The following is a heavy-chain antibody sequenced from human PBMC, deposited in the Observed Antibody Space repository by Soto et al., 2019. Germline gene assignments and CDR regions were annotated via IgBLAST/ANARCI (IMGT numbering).Heavy chain of an antibody. CDR3: ARHPCGSLGYCSGALDY. CDR1: GYSFTSYW. D-gene: IGHD2-15*01. Sequence: EVQLVQSGAEVKKPGESLKISCEGSGYSFTSYWIAWVRQMPGKGLEWMGIIYPGDSETKYSPSFQGQVTLSADKSISTAYLQWSSLKASDTAMYYCARHPCGSLGYCSGALDYWGQGTLVTVSS. V-gene: IGHV5-51*01. J-gene: IGHJ4*02. CDR2: IYPGDSET.